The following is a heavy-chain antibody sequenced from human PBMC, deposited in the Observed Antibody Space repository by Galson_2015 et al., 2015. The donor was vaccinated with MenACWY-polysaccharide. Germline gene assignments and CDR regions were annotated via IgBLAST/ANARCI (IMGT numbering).Heavy chain of an antibody. D-gene: IGHD5-18*01. J-gene: IGHJ4*02. Sequence: SLRLSCAASGFTFSSYGMHWVRQAPGKGLEWVAVISYDGSNKYYADSVKGRFTISRDNSKNTLYLQMNSLRAEDTAVYYCAKDQDDTAMDDYWGQGTLVTVSS. CDR1: GFTFSSYG. CDR3: AKDQDDTAMDDY. V-gene: IGHV3-30*18. CDR2: ISYDGSNK.